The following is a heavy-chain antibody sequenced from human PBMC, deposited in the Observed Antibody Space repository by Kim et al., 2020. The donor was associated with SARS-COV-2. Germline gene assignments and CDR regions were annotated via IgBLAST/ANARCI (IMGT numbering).Heavy chain of an antibody. Sequence: ASVKVSCKASGYTFTSYGISWVRQAPGQGLEWMGWISAYNGNTNYAQKLQGRVTMTTDTSTSTAYMELRSLRSDDTAVYYCASGPYYYGSGGFGPGDYYYYYGMDVWGPGATVTVSS. CDR2: ISAYNGNT. D-gene: IGHD3-10*01. J-gene: IGHJ6*02. CDR1: GYTFTSYG. CDR3: ASGPYYYGSGGFGPGDYYYYYGMDV. V-gene: IGHV1-18*01.